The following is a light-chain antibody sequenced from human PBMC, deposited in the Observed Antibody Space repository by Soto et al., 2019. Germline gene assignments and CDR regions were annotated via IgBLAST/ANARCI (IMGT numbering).Light chain of an antibody. CDR2: GAS. Sequence: EIVLTQSPGTLSLSPGERATLSCRASQSVSSSYLAWYQQKPGQAPRLLIYGASSRATGIPDRFSGSGSGTDFTLTISRMEPDDCAVYYCQQYGSSPHTFGPGTKVDIK. CDR3: QQYGSSPHT. CDR1: QSVSSSY. J-gene: IGKJ3*01. V-gene: IGKV3-20*01.